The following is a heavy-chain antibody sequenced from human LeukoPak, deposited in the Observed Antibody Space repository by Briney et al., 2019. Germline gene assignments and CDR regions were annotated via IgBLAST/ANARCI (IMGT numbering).Heavy chain of an antibody. CDR3: ARVTYYYDSSGYYPTSNYYYGMDV. D-gene: IGHD3-22*01. Sequence: GASVKVSCKASGGTFSSYAISWVRQAPGQGLEWMGRIIPILGIANYAQKFQGRVTITADKSTSTAYMELSSLRSEDTAVYYCARVTYYYDSSGYYPTSNYYYGMDVWGQGTTVTVSS. J-gene: IGHJ6*02. CDR2: IIPILGIA. V-gene: IGHV1-69*04. CDR1: GGTFSSYA.